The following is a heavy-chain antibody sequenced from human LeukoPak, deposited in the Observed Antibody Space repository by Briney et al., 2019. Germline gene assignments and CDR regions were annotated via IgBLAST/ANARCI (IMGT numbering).Heavy chain of an antibody. D-gene: IGHD5/OR15-5a*01. V-gene: IGHV4-4*07. CDR3: ARKSLRQNYFDY. CDR2: LHSSGST. Sequence: SETLYLTCTVSGGSISSYYWNWIRQPAGKGLEWIGRLHSSGSTNYSPSLKSRVTLSLDTSKNQSSLNLSSGTAADTAVYYCARKSLRQNYFDYWGQGILVTVSS. J-gene: IGHJ4*02. CDR1: GGSISSYY.